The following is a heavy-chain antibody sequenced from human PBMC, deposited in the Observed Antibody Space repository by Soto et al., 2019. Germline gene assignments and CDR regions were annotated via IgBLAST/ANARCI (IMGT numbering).Heavy chain of an antibody. D-gene: IGHD2-15*01. J-gene: IGHJ6*02. Sequence: GGSLRLSCAASGFTFSSYGMHWVRQAPGKGLEWVAVISYDGSNKYYADSVKGRFTISRDNSKNTLYLQMNSLRAEDTAVYYCAKDGAAKEPDCSGGSCYSYGMDVWGQGTTVTGSS. CDR2: ISYDGSNK. V-gene: IGHV3-30*18. CDR3: AKDGAAKEPDCSGGSCYSYGMDV. CDR1: GFTFSSYG.